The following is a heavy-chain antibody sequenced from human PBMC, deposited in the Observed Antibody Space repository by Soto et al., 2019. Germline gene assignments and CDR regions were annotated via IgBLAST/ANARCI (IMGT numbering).Heavy chain of an antibody. V-gene: IGHV4-59*01. CDR2: IYYGGST. D-gene: IGHD3-16*01. CDR3: ASQSDYDGYFFDY. Sequence: SETLSLTCTVSGGSIKDYYWSWIRQPPGKGLEWIAYIYYGGSTNYNPSLKSRVTISVDTSKNQSSLKLRSVTSADTAVYYCASQSDYDGYFFDYWGQGTLVTVSS. J-gene: IGHJ4*02. CDR1: GGSIKDYY.